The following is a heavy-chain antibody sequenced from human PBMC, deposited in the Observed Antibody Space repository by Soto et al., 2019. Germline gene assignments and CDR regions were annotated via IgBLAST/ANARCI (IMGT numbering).Heavy chain of an antibody. CDR2: MSYDGSKE. V-gene: IGHV3-30*18. CDR1: GFIFSTYA. D-gene: IGHD6-19*01. Sequence: PGGSLRLSCAASGFIFSTYAMHWVRQSPGKGLEWVAVMSYDGSKEHYADSVKGRFTISRDNLKNTLYLQMNSLRPEDTVVYFCAKGRVTVAGPYFYYYGMDVWGQGT. J-gene: IGHJ6*02. CDR3: AKGRVTVAGPYFYYYGMDV.